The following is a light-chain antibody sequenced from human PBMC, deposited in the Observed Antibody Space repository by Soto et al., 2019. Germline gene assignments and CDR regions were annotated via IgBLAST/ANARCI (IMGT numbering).Light chain of an antibody. CDR1: QSVSSTY. V-gene: IGKV3-20*01. CDR3: HQYGSSPRT. CDR2: GAS. Sequence: EIELTQSPGTLSLSPGESATLSCKASQSVSSTYLAWFQQKPGQAPRLLIYGASTRATGIPDRFSGSGSGTDFTLTISRLEPEDFAVYYCHQYGSSPRTFGQGTKVDIK. J-gene: IGKJ1*01.